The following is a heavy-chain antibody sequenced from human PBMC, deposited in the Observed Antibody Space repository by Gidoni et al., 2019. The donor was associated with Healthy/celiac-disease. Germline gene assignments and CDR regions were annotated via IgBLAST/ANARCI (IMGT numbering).Heavy chain of an antibody. Sequence: QLQLQESGPGLVKPSETLSLTCTVPGGSISSSSYYWGWIRQPPGKGLEWIGSIYYSGSTYYNPSLKSRVTISVDTSKNQFSLKLSSVTAADTAVYYCASWGDIVVVPADYWGQGTLVTVSS. CDR3: ASWGDIVVVPADY. D-gene: IGHD2-2*01. J-gene: IGHJ4*02. CDR2: IYYSGST. V-gene: IGHV4-39*01. CDR1: GGSISSSSYY.